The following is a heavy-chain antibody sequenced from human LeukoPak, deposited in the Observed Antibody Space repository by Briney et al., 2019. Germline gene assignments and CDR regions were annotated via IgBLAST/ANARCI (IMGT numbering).Heavy chain of an antibody. V-gene: IGHV3-11*06. J-gene: IGHJ4*02. Sequence: GGSLRLSCAASGFTFSDYYMSWIRQAPGKGLEWVSYISSSSSYTNYADSVKGRFTISRDNAKNSLYLQMNSLRAEDTAVYYCARVRYCSGGSCYSGNDYWGQGTLVTVSS. CDR1: GFTFSDYY. CDR2: ISSSSSYT. D-gene: IGHD2-15*01. CDR3: ARVRYCSGGSCYSGNDY.